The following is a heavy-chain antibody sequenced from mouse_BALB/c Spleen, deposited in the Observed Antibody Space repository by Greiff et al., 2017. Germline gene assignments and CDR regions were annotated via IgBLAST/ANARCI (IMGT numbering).Heavy chain of an antibody. CDR2: IWSGGST. J-gene: IGHJ4*01. D-gene: IGHD1-1*01. V-gene: IGHV2-4-1*01. CDR1: GFSLTSYG. Sequence: VQLQQSGPGLVQPSQSLSITCTVSGFSLTSYGVHWVRQSPGKGLEWLGVIWSGGSTDYNAAFISRLSISKDNSKSQVFFKMNSLQADDTAIYYCARNYYGSSRDAMDYWGQGTSVTVSS. CDR3: ARNYYGSSRDAMDY.